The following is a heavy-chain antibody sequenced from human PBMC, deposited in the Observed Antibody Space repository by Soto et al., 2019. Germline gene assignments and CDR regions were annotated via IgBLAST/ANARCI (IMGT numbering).Heavy chain of an antibody. CDR1: GGSISSSSYY. D-gene: IGHD2-2*01. J-gene: IGHJ5*02. Sequence: SETLSLTCIVSGGSISSSSYYWGWIRQPPGKGLEWIGSIYYSGSTYYNPSLKSRVTISVDTSKNQFSLKLSSVTAADTAVYYCARHSRYQLNMFWFDPWGQGTLVTVSS. CDR3: ARHSRYQLNMFWFDP. V-gene: IGHV4-39*01. CDR2: IYYSGST.